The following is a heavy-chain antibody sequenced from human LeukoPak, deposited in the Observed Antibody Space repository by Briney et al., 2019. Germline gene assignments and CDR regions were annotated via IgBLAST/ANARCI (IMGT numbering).Heavy chain of an antibody. Sequence: PGGSLRLSCTASGFTFGDYAMSWFRQAPGKGLEWVGFIRSKAYGGTTEYAASVKGRFTISRDDSKSVAYLQMNSLKTEDTAVYYCTRSGIDCSSTSCSPSNWFGPWGQGTLVTVSS. CDR1: GFTFGDYA. CDR2: IRSKAYGGTT. V-gene: IGHV3-49*03. J-gene: IGHJ5*02. D-gene: IGHD2-2*01. CDR3: TRSGIDCSSTSCSPSNWFGP.